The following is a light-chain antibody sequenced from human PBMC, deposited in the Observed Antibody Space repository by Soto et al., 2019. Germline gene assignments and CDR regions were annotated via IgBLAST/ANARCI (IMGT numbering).Light chain of an antibody. CDR3: QQYYSYWT. J-gene: IGKJ1*01. Sequence: IQITQAPATLAASLGDRVTLPXRASQSISIWFAWYQQNPGKATKXXYYXASSLESVVPSRFSGSGCGTEFTLTISSLQPDDVQTYYCQQYYSYWTFCQGTKVDIK. CDR2: XAS. V-gene: IGKV1-5*01. CDR1: QSISIW.